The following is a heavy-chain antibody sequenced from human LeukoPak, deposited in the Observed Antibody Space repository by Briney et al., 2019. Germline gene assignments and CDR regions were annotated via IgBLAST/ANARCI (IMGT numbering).Heavy chain of an antibody. J-gene: IGHJ4*02. D-gene: IGHD2-15*01. Sequence: GGSLRLSCAASGFTFSSSAMSWVRQAPGKGLEWVSAISNNGGYTYYADSVQGRFTISRDNSKSTLCLQMNSLRAEDTAVYYCAKQLGYCSDGSCYFPYWGLGTLVTVSS. V-gene: IGHV3-23*01. CDR1: GFTFSSSA. CDR2: ISNNGGYT. CDR3: AKQLGYCSDGSCYFPY.